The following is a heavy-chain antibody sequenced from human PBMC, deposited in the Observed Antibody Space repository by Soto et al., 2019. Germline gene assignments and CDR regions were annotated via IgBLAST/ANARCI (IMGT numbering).Heavy chain of an antibody. V-gene: IGHV3-30-3*01. CDR3: ARWLQPSYFDY. CDR2: ISYDGSNK. D-gene: IGHD5-12*01. Sequence: TGGSLRLSCAASGFTFSSYAMHWVRQAPGKGLEWVAVISYDGSNKYYADSVKGRFTISRDNSKNTLYLQMNSLRAEDTAVHYCARWLQPSYFDYWGQGTLVTAPQ. J-gene: IGHJ4*02. CDR1: GFTFSSYA.